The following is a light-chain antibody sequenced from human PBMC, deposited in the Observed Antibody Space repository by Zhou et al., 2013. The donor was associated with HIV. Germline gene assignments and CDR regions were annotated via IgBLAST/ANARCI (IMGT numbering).Light chain of an antibody. Sequence: DIQMTQSPSSLSAAVGDRVTITCRSSQDTSVYLAWYQQKPGEVPKLLISLASTLQSGVPSRFSGSGSGTDFTLTISSLQPEDAATYYCQKYDSGSRTFGQGTKVEI. CDR1: QDTSVY. CDR2: LAS. V-gene: IGKV1-27*01. CDR3: QKYDSGSRT. J-gene: IGKJ1*01.